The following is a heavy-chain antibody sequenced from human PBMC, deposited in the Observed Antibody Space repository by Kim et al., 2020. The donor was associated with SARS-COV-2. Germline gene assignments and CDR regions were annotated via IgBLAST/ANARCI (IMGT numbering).Heavy chain of an antibody. D-gene: IGHD5-12*01. J-gene: IGHJ4*02. Sequence: SVKVSCKASGFTFTSSAVQWVRQARGQRLEWIGWIVVGSGNTNYAQKFQERVTITRDMSTSTAYMELSSLRSEDTAVYYCAAAGWRWLQPYYFDYWGQGTLVTVSS. CDR1: GFTFTSSA. CDR3: AAAGWRWLQPYYFDY. V-gene: IGHV1-58*01. CDR2: IVVGSGNT.